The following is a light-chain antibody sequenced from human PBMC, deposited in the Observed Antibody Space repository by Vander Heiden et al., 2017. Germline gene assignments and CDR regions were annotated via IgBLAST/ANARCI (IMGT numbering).Light chain of an antibody. J-gene: IGLJ1*01. V-gene: IGLV1-44*01. CDR2: SNN. CDR1: ISNIGRNI. CDR3: AAWDDSLNGLYV. Sequence: QSVLTQPPSASGTPGQRVTISCSGSISNIGRNIVNWYQHLPGTAPKLLINSNNQRPSGVPDRFSASKSGTSASLAISGLQSEDEAVYYCAAWDDSLNGLYVFGSGTKVTVL.